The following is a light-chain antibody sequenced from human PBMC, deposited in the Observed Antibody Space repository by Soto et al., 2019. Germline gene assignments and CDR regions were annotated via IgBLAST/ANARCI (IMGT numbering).Light chain of an antibody. Sequence: QSVLTQPPSVSGTPGQRVTISCSGSSSNLGTNTVNWYQQLPGTAPKVLIYGNSNRPSGVPDRFSGSKSGTSASLAITGLQAEDEADYYCQSYDSSLSALVFGGGTKLTVL. J-gene: IGLJ2*01. CDR1: SSNLGTNT. CDR2: GNS. V-gene: IGLV1-40*01. CDR3: QSYDSSLSALV.